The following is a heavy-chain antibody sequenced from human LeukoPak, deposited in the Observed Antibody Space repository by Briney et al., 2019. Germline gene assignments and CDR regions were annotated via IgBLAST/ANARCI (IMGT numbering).Heavy chain of an antibody. V-gene: IGHV4-34*01. CDR2: INHSGST. CDR1: GGSFSGYY. Sequence: PSETLSLTCAVYGGSFSGYYWSWIRQPPGKGLEWIGEINHSGSTNYNPSLKSRVTISVDTSKNQFSLKLSSVTAADTAVYYCARDGAKLLMTTVVTPHWYFDLWGRGTLVTVSS. D-gene: IGHD4-23*01. CDR3: ARDGAKLLMTTVVTPHWYFDL. J-gene: IGHJ2*01.